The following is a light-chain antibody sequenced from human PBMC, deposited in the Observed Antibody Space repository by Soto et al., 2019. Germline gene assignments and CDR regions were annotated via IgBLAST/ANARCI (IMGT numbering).Light chain of an antibody. V-gene: IGLV1-47*01. CDR2: RNN. CDR1: SSNIGTNY. J-gene: IGLJ3*02. CDR3: AAWDDSLSGWV. Sequence: QSVLTQPPSASGTPGQRVTISCSGSSSNIGTNYVYWFQQLPGTVPKLLIYRNNQRPSGVPDRFSGSKSGTSASLAISGLRSEDEADYSCAAWDDSLSGWVFGGGTKVTVL.